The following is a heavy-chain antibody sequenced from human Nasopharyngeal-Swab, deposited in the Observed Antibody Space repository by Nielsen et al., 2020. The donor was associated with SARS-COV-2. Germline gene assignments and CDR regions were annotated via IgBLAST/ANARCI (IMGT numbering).Heavy chain of an antibody. CDR1: GFDVNLND. CDR2: HYVDGRT. Sequence: SLMLSCAASGFDVNLNDMTWVRQPPGKGLEWVSIHYVDGRTESAVSVKGRFAVSRDSSKNIVSLQMNTVRAEDTALYFCARLHFYYMDFWGKGTTVTVSS. J-gene: IGHJ6*03. V-gene: IGHV3-53*01. CDR3: ARLHFYYMDF.